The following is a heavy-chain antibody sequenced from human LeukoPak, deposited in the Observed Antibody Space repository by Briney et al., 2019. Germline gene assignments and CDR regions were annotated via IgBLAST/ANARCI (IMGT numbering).Heavy chain of an antibody. V-gene: IGHV3-21*01. CDR2: ISSGSGFI. CDR1: GFTFNSFT. Sequence: PGGSLRLSWAASGFTFNSFTMNWVRQAPGEGLEGGSSISSGSGFIYYADSVKGRFTISRDNAKNSLYLQMNSLRAEDTAVYYCARTPSYDDNWGQGTLVTVSS. D-gene: IGHD5-18*01. CDR3: ARTPSYDDN. J-gene: IGHJ4*02.